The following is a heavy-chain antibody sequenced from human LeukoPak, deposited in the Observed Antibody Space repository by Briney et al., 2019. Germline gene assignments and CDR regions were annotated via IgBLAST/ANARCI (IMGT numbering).Heavy chain of an antibody. Sequence: SQTLSLTCTVSGDSISSGDYYWSWIRQHPGKGLEWIGYIYYSGSTFYNPSLKSRVTISVDTSKNQVSLQLNSVTPEDTAMYYCARENSRGRFDYWGQGTLVTVSS. CDR3: ARENSRGRFDY. J-gene: IGHJ4*02. CDR2: IYYSGST. CDR1: GDSISSGDYY. V-gene: IGHV4-31*03. D-gene: IGHD6-19*01.